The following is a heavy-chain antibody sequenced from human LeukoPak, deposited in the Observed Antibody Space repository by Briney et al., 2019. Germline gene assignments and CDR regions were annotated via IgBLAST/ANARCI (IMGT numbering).Heavy chain of an antibody. J-gene: IGHJ4*02. CDR3: ARALNYDNYFDY. D-gene: IGHD3-22*01. CDR2: INHSGST. Sequence: PSETLSLTCAVYGGSFSGYYWGWIRQPPGKGLEWIGEINHSGSTNYNPSLKSRVTISVDTSNTQFSLKLSSVTAADTAVYYCARALNYDNYFDYWGQGTLVTVSS. CDR1: GGSFSGYY. V-gene: IGHV4-34*01.